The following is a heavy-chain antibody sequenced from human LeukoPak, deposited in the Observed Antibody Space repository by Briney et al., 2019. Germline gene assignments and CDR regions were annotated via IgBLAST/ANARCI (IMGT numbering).Heavy chain of an antibody. CDR2: ISSSSIYI. D-gene: IGHD2-15*01. V-gene: IGHV3-21*04. Sequence: PGGSLRLSCAASGFTFSSYSMNWVRQAPGKGLEWVSSISSSSIYIYYADSLKGRFTISRDNAKDSLYLQMNSLRAEDTAVYYCAKDPLKGCSGGSCYRLPLHNWFDPWGQGTLVTVSS. J-gene: IGHJ5*02. CDR1: GFTFSSYS. CDR3: AKDPLKGCSGGSCYRLPLHNWFDP.